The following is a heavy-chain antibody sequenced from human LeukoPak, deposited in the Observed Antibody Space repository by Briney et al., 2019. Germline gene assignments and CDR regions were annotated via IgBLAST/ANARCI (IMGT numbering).Heavy chain of an antibody. CDR3: ARAPFYFDSSNYPYFDY. CDR2: IYTSGNT. Sequence: GGSLRLSCAASGFTVSRSYISWVRQAPGKGLEWVSVIYTSGNTYYADSVKGRFTISRDNSKNTLYLQMNSLRAEDTAVYYCARAPFYFDSSNYPYFDYWGQGTLVTVSS. J-gene: IGHJ4*02. CDR1: GFTVSRSY. V-gene: IGHV3-53*01. D-gene: IGHD3-22*01.